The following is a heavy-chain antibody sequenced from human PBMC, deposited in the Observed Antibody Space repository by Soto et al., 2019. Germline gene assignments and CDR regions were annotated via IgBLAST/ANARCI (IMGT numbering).Heavy chain of an antibody. Sequence: QVQLVESGGGVVQPGRSLRLSCVASGFTFSRYGMHWVRQAPGKGLEWVAVIWNDGSRQVYHDSVKGRFTISRDNSKNALYLEMESLRDEDTSVYYCARDGVYEANAIDLWGQGTLVTVS. CDR3: ARDGVYEANAIDL. CDR1: GFTFSRYG. J-gene: IGHJ5*02. D-gene: IGHD5-12*01. V-gene: IGHV3-33*01. CDR2: IWNDGSRQ.